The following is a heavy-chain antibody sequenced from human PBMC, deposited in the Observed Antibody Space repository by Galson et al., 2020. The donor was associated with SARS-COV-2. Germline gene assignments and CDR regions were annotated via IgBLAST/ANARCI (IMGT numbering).Heavy chain of an antibody. CDR3: ARHSLESGWLFHYYYGMDV. V-gene: IGHV4-59*08. CDR2: IYYSGSN. Sequence: SETLSLTCTVSGGSISSYYWSWIRQPPGKGLEWIGYIYYSGSNNYNPSLKNRVTKSVDTSKNQFSLKLSSVTAADTAVYYCARHSLESGWLFHYYYGMDVWGQGTTVTVSS. CDR1: GGSISSYY. D-gene: IGHD3-22*01. J-gene: IGHJ6*02.